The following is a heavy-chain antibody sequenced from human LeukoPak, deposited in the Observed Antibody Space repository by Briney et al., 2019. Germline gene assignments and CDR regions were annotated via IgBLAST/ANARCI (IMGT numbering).Heavy chain of an antibody. CDR1: GFTFSSYG. Sequence: GGSLRLSCAASGFTFSSYGMHWVRQAPGKGLEWVAVISYDGSDKYYADSVKGRFTISRDNSKNTLHLQMISLRAEDTAVYYCARDQGAWGYGYNFDYWGQGTLVIVSS. CDR3: ARDQGAWGYGYNFDY. D-gene: IGHD3-16*01. CDR2: ISYDGSDK. V-gene: IGHV3-30*03. J-gene: IGHJ4*02.